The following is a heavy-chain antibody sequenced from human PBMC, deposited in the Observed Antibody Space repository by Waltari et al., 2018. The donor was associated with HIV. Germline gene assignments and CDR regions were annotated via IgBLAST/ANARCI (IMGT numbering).Heavy chain of an antibody. Sequence: QVQLVQSGAEVKKPGSSVTVACKPSGSTLRSSAISWVGQAPGQGLGGMGGIIPMFGTPSDARKFQGRVTITADASTSTVYMDLNSLRSEDTAVYYCAKTGQLSQLYSFDYWGQGTVVTVSS. D-gene: IGHD1-1*01. V-gene: IGHV1-69*12. CDR3: AKTGQLSQLYSFDY. J-gene: IGHJ4*02. CDR2: IIPMFGTP. CDR1: GSTLRSSA.